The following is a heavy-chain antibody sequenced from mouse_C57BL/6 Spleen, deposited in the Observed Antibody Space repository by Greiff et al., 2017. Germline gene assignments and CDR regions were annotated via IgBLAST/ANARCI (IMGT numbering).Heavy chain of an antibody. CDR1: GFSLTSYG. CDR2: IWRGGST. V-gene: IGHV2-5*01. CDR3: AKKGDYDRAYYAMDY. J-gene: IGHJ4*01. Sequence: LQESGPGLVQPSQSLSITCTVSGFSLTSYGVHWVRQSPGKGLEWLGVIWRGGSTDYNAAFMSRLSITKDNSKSQVFFKMNSLQADDTAIYYCAKKGDYDRAYYAMDYWGQGTSVTVSS. D-gene: IGHD2-4*01.